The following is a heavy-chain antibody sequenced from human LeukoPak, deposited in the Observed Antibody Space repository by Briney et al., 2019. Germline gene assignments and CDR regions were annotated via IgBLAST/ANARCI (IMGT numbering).Heavy chain of an antibody. J-gene: IGHJ4*02. CDR3: ARDKGADEGSKFDY. CDR2: IRQDGSEK. D-gene: IGHD1-26*01. Sequence: SGGSLRLSCAASGFTFSSYWMSWVRQAPGKGLEWVANIRQDGSEKYYVDSVKGRYTISRDNAKNSLYLQMNSLRAEDTAVYYCARDKGADEGSKFDYWGQGTLVTVSS. CDR1: GFTFSSYW. V-gene: IGHV3-7*03.